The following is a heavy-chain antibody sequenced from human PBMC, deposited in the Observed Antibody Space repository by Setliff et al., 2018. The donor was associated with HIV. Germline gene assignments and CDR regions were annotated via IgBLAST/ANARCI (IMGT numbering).Heavy chain of an antibody. D-gene: IGHD3-22*01. CDR2: NYYSGIT. J-gene: IGHJ4*02. CDR1: GGSISSHY. V-gene: IGHV4-59*11. CDR3: ARDLGGGRSGYYYDRTIDY. Sequence: NPSETLSLTCTVSGGSISSHYWSCIRQPPGKGLEWIGSNYYSGITNYNPSLKSRVTISVDTSKNQFSLKLSSVTAADAAVYYCARDLGGGRSGYYYDRTIDYWGQGTLVTVSS.